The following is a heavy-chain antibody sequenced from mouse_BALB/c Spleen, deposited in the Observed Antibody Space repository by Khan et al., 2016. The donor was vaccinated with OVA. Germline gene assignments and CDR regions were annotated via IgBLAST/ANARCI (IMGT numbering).Heavy chain of an antibody. Sequence: QVQLKESGAELAKPGASMKISCKASGFTFTTYGMPWVKQSPGKGLEWIGYIDPTTGYTEYNQKFKDRATLTTDNASSTAYMQLSSLTSEDSAVYLCARGSLYGIFAYWGQGTLVTVSA. D-gene: IGHD2-1*01. CDR1: GFTFTTYG. CDR2: IDPTTGYT. V-gene: IGHV1-4*01. J-gene: IGHJ3*01. CDR3: ARGSLYGIFAY.